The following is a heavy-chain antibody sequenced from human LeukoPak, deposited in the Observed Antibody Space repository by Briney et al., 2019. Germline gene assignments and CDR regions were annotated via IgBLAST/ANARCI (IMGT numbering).Heavy chain of an antibody. Sequence: GASVKVSCKASGYTFTSYYMHWVRQAPGQGLEWMGIINPSGGSTSFAQKFQGGVTMTRDTSTSTVYMELSSLRSEDTAVYYGARAIYSSGWYDYWGQGTLVTVSS. CDR1: GYTFTSYY. V-gene: IGHV1-46*01. CDR3: ARAIYSSGWYDY. J-gene: IGHJ4*02. D-gene: IGHD6-19*01. CDR2: INPSGGST.